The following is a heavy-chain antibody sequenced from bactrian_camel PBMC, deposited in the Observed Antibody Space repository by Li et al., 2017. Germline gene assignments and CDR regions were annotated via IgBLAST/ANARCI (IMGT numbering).Heavy chain of an antibody. J-gene: IGHJ6*01. CDR3: VRRLWNSDYSFGY. D-gene: IGHD4*01. V-gene: IGHV3S40*01. CDR2: INPAGGGT. CDR1: GFIDDDSD. Sequence: VQLVESGGGLVQPGGSLRLSCTISGFIDDDSDMGWYRQAPGKGLEWVSTINPAGGGTYLADSVKGRFTISRDNAKNTLYLQMNDLKPEDTAMYYCVRRLWNSDYSFGYWGRGTQVTVS.